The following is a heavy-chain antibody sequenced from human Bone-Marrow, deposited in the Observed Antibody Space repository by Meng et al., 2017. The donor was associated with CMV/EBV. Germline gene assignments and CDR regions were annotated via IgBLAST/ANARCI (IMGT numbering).Heavy chain of an antibody. CDR2: IKEDGSEK. Sequence: GGSLRLSCAAPGFNFNTYWMSWVRQAPGKGLEWVASIKEDGSEKYYVDSVKGRFTISRDNAKNSLYLQMNSLRAEDTAVYYCARGYSSSSFDYWGQGTLVTVSS. CDR3: ARGYSSSSFDY. V-gene: IGHV3-7*01. CDR1: GFNFNTYW. J-gene: IGHJ4*02. D-gene: IGHD6-6*01.